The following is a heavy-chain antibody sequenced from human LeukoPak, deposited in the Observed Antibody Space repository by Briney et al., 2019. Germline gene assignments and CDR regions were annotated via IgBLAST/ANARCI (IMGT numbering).Heavy chain of an antibody. CDR2: ISAYNGNT. D-gene: IGHD3-3*01. CDR1: GYTFTSYG. J-gene: IGHJ4*02. Sequence: ASVKVSCKASGYTFTSYGISWVRQAPGQGLEWMGWISAYNGNTNYAQKLQGRVTMTTDTSTSTAYMELRSLRSDDTAVYYCARDVLTPTYYDFWSGYLGGYWGQGTLVTVSS. V-gene: IGHV1-18*01. CDR3: ARDVLTPTYYDFWSGYLGGY.